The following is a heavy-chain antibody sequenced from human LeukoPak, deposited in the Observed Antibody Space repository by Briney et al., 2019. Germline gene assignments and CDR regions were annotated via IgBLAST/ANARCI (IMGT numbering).Heavy chain of an antibody. Sequence: GGSLRLSCAASGFTFSSYGMHWVRQAPGKGLEWVSSISTSSSYIYYADSVKGRFTVSRDNAKKSLFLQMNSLRDEDTAVYYCARQQWLDGAYYFDYWGQGTLVTVSS. CDR1: GFTFSSYG. CDR2: ISTSSSYI. D-gene: IGHD6-19*01. V-gene: IGHV3-21*01. CDR3: ARQQWLDGAYYFDY. J-gene: IGHJ4*02.